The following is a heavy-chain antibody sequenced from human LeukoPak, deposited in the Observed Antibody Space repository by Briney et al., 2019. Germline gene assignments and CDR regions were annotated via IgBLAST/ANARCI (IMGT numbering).Heavy chain of an antibody. CDR1: GFTFSSYG. V-gene: IGHV3-30*18. J-gene: IGHJ4*02. CDR2: ISYDGSNK. Sequence: GGSLRLSCAASGFTFSSYGMHWVRQAPGKGLEWGSVISYDGSNKYYADSVKGRFTISRDNSKNTLYLQMNSLRAEDTAVYYCAKAAYIVVVVAPLDYWGQGTLVTVSS. D-gene: IGHD2-15*01. CDR3: AKAAYIVVVVAPLDY.